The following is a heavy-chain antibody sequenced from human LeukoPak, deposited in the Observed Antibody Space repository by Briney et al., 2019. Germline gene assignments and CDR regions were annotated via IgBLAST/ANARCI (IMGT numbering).Heavy chain of an antibody. CDR3: ARDWLYAEYYFDY. J-gene: IGHJ4*02. CDR1: GYTFTGYY. Sequence: GASVKVSCKASGYTFTGYYMHWVRQAPGQGLEWMGWINPKRGDTNYAQKFQGRVTMTRDTSISTAYMELSRLRSDDTAVYYCARDWLYAEYYFDYWGQGTLVTVSS. CDR2: INPKRGDT. V-gene: IGHV1-2*02. D-gene: IGHD3-9*01.